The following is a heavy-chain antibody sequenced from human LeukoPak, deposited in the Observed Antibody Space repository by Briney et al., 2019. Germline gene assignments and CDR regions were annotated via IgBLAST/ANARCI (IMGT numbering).Heavy chain of an antibody. Sequence: GGSLRLSCAASGFTFSSYSMNWVCQAPGKGLEWVSSISSSSSYIYYADSVKGRFTISRDNAKNSLYLQMNSLRAEDTAVYYCAREGITIFGVVTGDAFDIWGQGTMVTVSS. D-gene: IGHD3-3*01. CDR3: AREGITIFGVVTGDAFDI. V-gene: IGHV3-21*01. CDR2: ISSSSSYI. CDR1: GFTFSSYS. J-gene: IGHJ3*02.